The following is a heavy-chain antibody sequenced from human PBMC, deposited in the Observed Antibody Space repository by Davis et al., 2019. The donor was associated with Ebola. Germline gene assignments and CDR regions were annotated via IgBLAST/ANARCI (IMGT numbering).Heavy chain of an antibody. D-gene: IGHD3-10*01. CDR1: GFTFSNAW. V-gene: IGHV3-11*04. CDR2: ISSSGSTI. CDR3: ARIGDRYYYYYYGMDV. J-gene: IGHJ6*02. Sequence: GESLKISCAASGFTFSNAWMSWVRQAPGKGLEWVSYISSSGSTIYYADSVKGRFTISRDNAKNSLYLQMNSLRAEDTAVYYCARIGDRYYYYYYGMDVWGQGTTVTVSS.